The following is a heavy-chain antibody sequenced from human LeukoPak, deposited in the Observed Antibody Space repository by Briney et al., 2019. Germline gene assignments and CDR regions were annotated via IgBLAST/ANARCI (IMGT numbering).Heavy chain of an antibody. D-gene: IGHD3-22*01. CDR2: IRYDGSNK. J-gene: IGHJ5*02. V-gene: IGHV3-30*02. CDR3: ARVVIKSGWFDP. Sequence: GGSLRLSCAASGFTFSSYGMHWVRQAPGKGLEWVAFIRYDGSNKYYADSVKGRFTISRDNAKNTLYLQMNSLRAEDTAVYYCARVVIKSGWFDPWGQGTLVTVSS. CDR1: GFTFSSYG.